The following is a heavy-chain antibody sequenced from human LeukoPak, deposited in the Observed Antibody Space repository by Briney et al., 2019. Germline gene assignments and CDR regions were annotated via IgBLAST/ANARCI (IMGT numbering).Heavy chain of an antibody. CDR1: GYTFTTYY. V-gene: IGHV1-2*02. CDR3: ARETGRDGYKDLDY. CDR2: VNPDSGGT. J-gene: IGHJ4*02. Sequence: ASVKVSCKSSGYTFTTYYIHWVRRAPGQGLEWMGWVNPDSGGTNYAQNFQGRVTLTRDTSISTAYVELSSLRSDDTAVYYCARETGRDGYKDLDYWGQGTLVTVSS. D-gene: IGHD5-24*01.